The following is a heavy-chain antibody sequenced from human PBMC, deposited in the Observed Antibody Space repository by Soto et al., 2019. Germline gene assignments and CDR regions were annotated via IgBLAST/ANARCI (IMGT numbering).Heavy chain of an antibody. D-gene: IGHD5-12*01. CDR1: GFTFSSYA. V-gene: IGHV3-23*01. Sequence: SGWSLRLSCAASGFTFSSYAMSWVRQAPGKGLEWVSSISGSGGSTYHADSVKGRSTISRDSSKSTVYLQMNGLRAEDTAVYYCAKEVGTKAKYYFDYWGQGTQVTVSS. J-gene: IGHJ4*02. CDR2: ISGSGGST. CDR3: AKEVGTKAKYYFDY.